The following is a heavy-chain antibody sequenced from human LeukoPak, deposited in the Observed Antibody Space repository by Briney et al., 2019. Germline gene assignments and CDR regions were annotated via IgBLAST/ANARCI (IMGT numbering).Heavy chain of an antibody. CDR3: ASGYSDYADYYNYYMDV. CDR2: ISAYNGNT. CDR1: GYTFTSYG. J-gene: IGHJ6*03. D-gene: IGHD4-11*01. V-gene: IGHV1-18*01. Sequence: ASVKVSCKASGYTFTSYGISWVRQAPGQGLEWMGWISAYNGNTNYAQKLQGRVTMTTDTSTSTAYMELRSLRSDDTAVYYCASGYSDYADYYNYYMDVWGKGTTVTVSS.